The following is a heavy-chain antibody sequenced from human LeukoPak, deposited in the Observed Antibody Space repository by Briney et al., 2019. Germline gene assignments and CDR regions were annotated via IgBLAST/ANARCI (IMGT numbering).Heavy chain of an antibody. CDR3: ASGYSDYADYYNYYMDV. CDR2: ISAYNGNT. CDR1: GYTFTSYG. J-gene: IGHJ6*03. D-gene: IGHD4-11*01. V-gene: IGHV1-18*01. Sequence: ASVKVSCKASGYTFTSYGISWVRQAPGQGLEWMGWISAYNGNTNYAQKLQGRVTMTTDTSTSTAYMELRSLRSDDTAVYYCASGYSDYADYYNYYMDVWGKGTTVTVSS.